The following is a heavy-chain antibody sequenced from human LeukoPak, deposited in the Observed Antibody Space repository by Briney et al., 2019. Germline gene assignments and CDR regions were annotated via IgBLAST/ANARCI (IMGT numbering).Heavy chain of an antibody. D-gene: IGHD3-10*01. V-gene: IGHV3-53*01. CDR2: IYSGGST. J-gene: IGHJ3*02. CDR1: GFTVSSNY. CDR3: ARGHYYGSGSYYNRDAFDI. Sequence: GGSLRLSCAASGFTVSSNYMSWVRQAPGKGLEWVSVIYSGGSTYYADSVRGRFTISRDNSKNTLYLQMNSLRAEDTAVYYCARGHYYGSGSYYNRDAFDIWGQGTMVTVSS.